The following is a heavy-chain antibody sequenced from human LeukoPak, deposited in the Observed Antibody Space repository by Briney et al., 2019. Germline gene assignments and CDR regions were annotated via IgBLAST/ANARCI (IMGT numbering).Heavy chain of an antibody. V-gene: IGHV3-23*01. CDR1: GFTFSSYA. Sequence: GGSLRLSCAASGFTFSSYAMSWVRQAPGKGLEWVSAISGSGGSTYYADSVKGRFTISRDNSKNTLYLQMNSLRAEDTAVYYCAKGSGVVVVAAITFDYWGQETLVTVSS. D-gene: IGHD2-15*01. CDR2: ISGSGGST. J-gene: IGHJ4*02. CDR3: AKGSGVVVVAAITFDY.